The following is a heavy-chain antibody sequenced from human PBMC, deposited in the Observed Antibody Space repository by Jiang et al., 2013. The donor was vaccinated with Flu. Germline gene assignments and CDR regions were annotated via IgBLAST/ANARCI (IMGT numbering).Heavy chain of an antibody. Sequence: TCAVSGGSISSSNWWSWVRQPPGKGLEWIGEIYHSGSTNYNPSLKSRVTISVDKSKNQFSLKLSSVTAADTAVYYCARAGSRLGPAFDIWGQGTMVTGSS. V-gene: IGHV4-4*02. CDR3: ARAGSRLGPAFDI. J-gene: IGHJ3*02. CDR1: GGSISSSNW. CDR2: IYHSGST. D-gene: IGHD1-26*01.